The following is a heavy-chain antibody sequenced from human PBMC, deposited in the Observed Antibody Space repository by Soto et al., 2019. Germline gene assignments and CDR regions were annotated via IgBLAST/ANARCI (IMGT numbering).Heavy chain of an antibody. V-gene: IGHV4-4*07. J-gene: IGHJ4*02. D-gene: IGHD5-12*01. CDR2: IFSSGST. Sequence: SETLSLTCTVSGGSINTFYWSWVRQPAGKGLEWIGRIFSSGSTSFNPSLESRVAMSVDTSKNHFSLNLSSVTASDMAVYYCAREGSYSAYNFAHGIQLWSFDFWGQGALVTVSS. CDR1: GGSINTFY. CDR3: AREGSYSAYNFAHGIQLWSFDF.